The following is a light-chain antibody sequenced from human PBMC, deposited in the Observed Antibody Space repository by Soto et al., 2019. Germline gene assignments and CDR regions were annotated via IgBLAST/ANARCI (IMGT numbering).Light chain of an antibody. J-gene: IGKJ2*01. Sequence: EIVLTQSPGTLSLSPGERVTLSCRASQSVRSNYLAWYQQKPGQAPRLLIYGASSGATGIPDRFSGSGSGTDFTLTISRLEPEDFAVYYCQQYGSSLYTFGQGTKLEIK. CDR3: QQYGSSLYT. CDR2: GAS. CDR1: QSVRSNY. V-gene: IGKV3-20*01.